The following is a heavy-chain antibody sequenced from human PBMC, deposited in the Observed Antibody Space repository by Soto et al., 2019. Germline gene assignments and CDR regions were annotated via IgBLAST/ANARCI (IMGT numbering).Heavy chain of an antibody. CDR1: GYSFTDYY. CDR2: INTKTGGT. Sequence: QVHLVQSGAEVKKPGASVKVSCKASGYSFTDYYMHWVRQAPGQGLEWMGWINTKTGGTNYAQRVQGRVTVTGNTSINTAYMELSRLRSDATAVYYCARVGPTGWFDPWGQGTVVTVSS. J-gene: IGHJ5*02. CDR3: ARVGPTGWFDP. V-gene: IGHV1-2*02.